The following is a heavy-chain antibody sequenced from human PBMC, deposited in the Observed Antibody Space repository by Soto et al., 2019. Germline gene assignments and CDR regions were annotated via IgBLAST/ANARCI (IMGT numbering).Heavy chain of an antibody. D-gene: IGHD2-2*01. CDR2: MNPNSGNT. V-gene: IGHV1-8*02. Sequence: ASVKVSCKASGYTFTSYGINWVRQATGQGLEWMGWMNPNSGNTGYAQKFQGRVTMTRNTSISTAYMELSSLRSEDTAVYYCARGVPAARSAYYYYYMDVWGKGTTVTVSS. CDR1: GYTFTSYG. CDR3: ARGVPAARSAYYYYYMDV. J-gene: IGHJ6*03.